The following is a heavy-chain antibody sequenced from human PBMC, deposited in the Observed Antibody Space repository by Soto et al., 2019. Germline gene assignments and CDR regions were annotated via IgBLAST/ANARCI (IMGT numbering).Heavy chain of an antibody. J-gene: IGHJ5*02. D-gene: IGHD2-8*01. CDR3: ARDQLMGTPLSYNWFDP. Sequence: ASETLSLTCTVSGGSLTNYYWNWIRQSPGKGLEWIGYIYYNGNTNYNPSLRSRVTISIDTSKSQFSLRLTSVTAADTAVYFCARDQLMGTPLSYNWFDPWGQGTLVTVSS. V-gene: IGHV4-59*01. CDR1: GGSLTNYY. CDR2: IYYNGNT.